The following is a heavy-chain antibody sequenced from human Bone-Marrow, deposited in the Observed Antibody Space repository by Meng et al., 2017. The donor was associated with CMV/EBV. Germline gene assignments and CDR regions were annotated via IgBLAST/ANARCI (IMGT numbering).Heavy chain of an antibody. CDR2: IYYSGNT. CDR1: GGSISRSSYY. V-gene: IGHV4-39*07. Sequence: ESLKISCTVSGGSISRSSYYWGWIRQPPGKGLEWIGSIYYSGNTYYNPSLKSRVTISVDTSKNQFSLKLSSVTAADTAVYYCARDGRLYDFWSGYYGYYFDYWGQGTLVTVSS. J-gene: IGHJ4*02. D-gene: IGHD3-3*01. CDR3: ARDGRLYDFWSGYYGYYFDY.